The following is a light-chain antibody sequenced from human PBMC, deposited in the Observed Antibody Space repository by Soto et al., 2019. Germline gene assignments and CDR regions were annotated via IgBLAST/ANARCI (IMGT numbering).Light chain of an antibody. Sequence: QSALTQPASVSGSPGQSITISCTGTSSDVGSYNLVSWYQQHPGKAPKLMIYEVSKRPSGVSNRFSGSKSGNTASLTISGLQAEDEADYYCCSYAVSSTNYVFGPGTKVTV. CDR1: SSDVGSYNL. CDR3: CSYAVSSTNYV. J-gene: IGLJ1*01. CDR2: EVS. V-gene: IGLV2-23*02.